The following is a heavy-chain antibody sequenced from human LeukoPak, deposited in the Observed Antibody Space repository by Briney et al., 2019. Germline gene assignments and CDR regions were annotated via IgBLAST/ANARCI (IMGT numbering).Heavy chain of an antibody. CDR3: AKPSSSWFDY. D-gene: IGHD6-13*01. V-gene: IGHV3-23*01. J-gene: IGHJ5*01. Sequence: GGSLRLSCAASGFTFSSYAMSWVRQAPGKGLECVSAISGSDDSTYYADSVKSRFTISRDNSKNTLYLQMNSLRAEDTAVYYCAKPSSSWFDYWGQGTLVTVSS. CDR1: GFTFSSYA. CDR2: ISGSDDST.